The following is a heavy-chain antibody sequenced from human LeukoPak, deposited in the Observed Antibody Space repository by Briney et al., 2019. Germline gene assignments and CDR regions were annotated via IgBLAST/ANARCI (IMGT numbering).Heavy chain of an antibody. D-gene: IGHD4-17*01. J-gene: IGHJ3*02. V-gene: IGHV3-48*02. CDR2: ITSSSSTI. Sequence: GGSLRLSCAASGFTFSTYTMNWVRQAPGKGQEWLSYITSSSSTIYYADSVKGRFTISRDNAKNSLYLQMNSLRDEDTAVYYCARGPYGDYVDAFDIWGQGTMVTVSS. CDR1: GFTFSTYT. CDR3: ARGPYGDYVDAFDI.